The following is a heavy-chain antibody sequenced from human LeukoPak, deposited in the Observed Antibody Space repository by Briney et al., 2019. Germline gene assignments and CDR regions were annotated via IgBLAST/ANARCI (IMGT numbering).Heavy chain of an antibody. Sequence: SETLSLTCTVSGGSISSYYWSWIRQPPGKGLEWIGYIYYSESTNYNPSLKSRVTMSVDTSKNQFSLKLTSVTAADTAVYYCARLRPVAGYDAFDIWGHGTMVTVSS. V-gene: IGHV4-59*08. D-gene: IGHD6-19*01. J-gene: IGHJ3*02. CDR3: ARLRPVAGYDAFDI. CDR1: GGSISSYY. CDR2: IYYSEST.